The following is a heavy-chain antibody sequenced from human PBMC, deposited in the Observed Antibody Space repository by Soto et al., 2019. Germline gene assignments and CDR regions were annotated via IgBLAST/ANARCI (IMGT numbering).Heavy chain of an antibody. Sequence: ASVKVSCKASGYTFTGYYMHWVRQAPGQRLEWMGWINPNSGGTNYAQKFQGWVTMTRDTSISTAYMELSRLRSDDTAVYYCARGPDVLLWFGDQGVGWFDPWGQGTLVTVSS. V-gene: IGHV1-2*04. D-gene: IGHD3-10*01. CDR3: ARGPDVLLWFGDQGVGWFDP. J-gene: IGHJ5*02. CDR1: GYTFTGYY. CDR2: INPNSGGT.